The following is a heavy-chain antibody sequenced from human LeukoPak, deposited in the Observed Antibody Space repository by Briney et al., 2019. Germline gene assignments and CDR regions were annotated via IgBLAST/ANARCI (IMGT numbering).Heavy chain of an antibody. CDR2: ISAYNGNT. CDR1: GYTFTSYG. Sequence: VASVKVSCKASGYTFTSYGISWVRQAPGQGLEWMGWISAYNGNTNYAQKLQGRVTMTTDTSTSTAYMELRSLRSDGTAVYYCAGSQYCGGDCYSGGWFDPWGQGTLVTVSS. J-gene: IGHJ5*02. V-gene: IGHV1-18*01. D-gene: IGHD2-21*02. CDR3: AGSQYCGGDCYSGGWFDP.